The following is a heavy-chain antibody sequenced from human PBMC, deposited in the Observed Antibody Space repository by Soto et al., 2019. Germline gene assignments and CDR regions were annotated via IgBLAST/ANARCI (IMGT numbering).Heavy chain of an antibody. CDR1: GFTFSSYA. V-gene: IGHV3-23*01. J-gene: IGHJ4*02. CDR3: ASRTSGWYFDY. Sequence: SGGSLRLSCAASGFTFSSYAMSWVRQAPGKGLEWVSVISGSGGSTYYADSVKGRFTISRDNSKNKLYLQMNSLRAEDTAVYYCASRTSGWYFDYWGQGTLVTVSS. D-gene: IGHD6-19*01. CDR2: ISGSGGST.